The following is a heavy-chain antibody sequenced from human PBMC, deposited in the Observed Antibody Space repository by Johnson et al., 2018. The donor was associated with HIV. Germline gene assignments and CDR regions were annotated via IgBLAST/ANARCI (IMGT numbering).Heavy chain of an antibody. D-gene: IGHD2-2*01. CDR1: GFTFSSYD. CDR2: IGTAGDT. CDR3: ARGYCSSTSCYAFFLPFDI. J-gene: IGHJ3*02. Sequence: VQLVESGGGVVQPGGSLRLSCAASGFTFSSYDMHWVRQATGKGLEWVSAIGTAGDTYYPGSVKGRFTISRDNSKNTLYLQMNSLRAEDTAVYYCARGYCSSTSCYAFFLPFDIWGQGTMVTVSS. V-gene: IGHV3-13*01.